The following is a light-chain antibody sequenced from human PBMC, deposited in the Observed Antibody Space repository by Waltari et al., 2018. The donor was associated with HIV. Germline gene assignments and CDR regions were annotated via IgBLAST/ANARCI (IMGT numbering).Light chain of an antibody. J-gene: IGLJ3*02. CDR1: ALPKKX. CDR2: KDI. CDR3: QSTDHDGTWV. Sequence: SYDLTQTPSVSVSPGQPARINCSRGALPKKXSSWSSQKAGQAPIFLIYKDIERPSGIPERISGSGSGTGVTLTITDVQAEDEGDYFCQSTDHDGTWVFGGGTKLTVL. V-gene: IGLV3-25*03.